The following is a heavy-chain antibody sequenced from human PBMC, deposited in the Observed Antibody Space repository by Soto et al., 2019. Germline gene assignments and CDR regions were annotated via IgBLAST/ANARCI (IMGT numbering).Heavy chain of an antibody. V-gene: IGHV1-2*04. J-gene: IGHJ6*02. CDR3: ARDRPLNYYDFWSGYWSTSFGYGMDV. CDR2: INPNSGGT. Sequence: RASVKVSCKASGYTFTGYYMHWVRQAPGQGLEWMGWINPNSGGTNYAQKFQGWVTMTRDTSISTAYMELSRLRSDDTAVYYCARDRPLNYYDFWSGYWSTSFGYGMDVWGQGTTVTVSS. CDR1: GYTFTGYY. D-gene: IGHD3-3*01.